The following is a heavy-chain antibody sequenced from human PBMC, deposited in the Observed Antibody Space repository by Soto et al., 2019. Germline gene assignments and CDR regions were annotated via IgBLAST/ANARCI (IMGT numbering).Heavy chain of an antibody. CDR3: ARDLGFGSYYYGMDV. Sequence: PGGSLRLSCAASGFTFSSYDMHWVRQATGKGLEWVSAIGTAGDTYYPGSVKGRFTISRENAKNSLYLQMNSLRAEDTAVYYCARDLGFGSYYYGMDVWGQGTTVTVSS. V-gene: IGHV3-13*01. D-gene: IGHD3-16*01. CDR2: IGTAGDT. CDR1: GFTFSSYD. J-gene: IGHJ6*02.